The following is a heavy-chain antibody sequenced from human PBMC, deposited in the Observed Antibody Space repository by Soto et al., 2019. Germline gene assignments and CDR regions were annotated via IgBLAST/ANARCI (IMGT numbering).Heavy chain of an antibody. CDR2: IYTSGST. CDR1: CGSISSYY. D-gene: IGHD6-6*01. CDR3: ARGGLAARKGRWFDP. Sequence: PSETLSLTCTVSCGSISSYYWSWIRQPAGKGLEWIGRIYTSGSTNYNPSLKSRVTMSVDTPKNQFSLKVNSMTAADTAVYYCARGGLAARKGRWFDPWGQGTLVTVSS. V-gene: IGHV4-4*07. J-gene: IGHJ5*02.